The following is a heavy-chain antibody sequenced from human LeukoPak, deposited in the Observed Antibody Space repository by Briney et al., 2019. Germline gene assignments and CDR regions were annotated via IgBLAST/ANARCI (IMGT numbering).Heavy chain of an antibody. D-gene: IGHD3-10*01. Sequence: GESLKISCKGSGYSFTSYWIGWVRQMPGKGLEWMGIIYPGDSDTRYSPSFQGQVTISADKSISTAYLQWSSLKASDTAMYYCARLPWGVSYYYYGMDVWGQGTTVTVSS. CDR3: ARLPWGVSYYYYGMDV. CDR2: IYPGDSDT. V-gene: IGHV5-51*01. J-gene: IGHJ6*02. CDR1: GYSFTSYW.